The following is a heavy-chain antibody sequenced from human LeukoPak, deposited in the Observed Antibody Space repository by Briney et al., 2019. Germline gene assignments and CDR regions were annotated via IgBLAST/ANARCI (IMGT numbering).Heavy chain of an antibody. CDR3: ARDLKRITIFGVAAYDAFDI. CDR2: ISYDGSNK. CDR1: GFTFSSYG. V-gene: IGHV3-30*03. J-gene: IGHJ3*02. Sequence: PGGSLRLSCAASGFTFSSYGMHWVRQAPGKGLEWVAVISYDGSNKYYADSVKGRFTISRDNSKNTLYLQMNSLRAEDTAVYYCARDLKRITIFGVAAYDAFDIWGQGTMVTVSS. D-gene: IGHD3-3*01.